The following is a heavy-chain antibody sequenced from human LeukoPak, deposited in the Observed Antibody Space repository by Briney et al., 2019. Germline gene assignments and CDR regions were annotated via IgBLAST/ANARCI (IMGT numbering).Heavy chain of an antibody. V-gene: IGHV1-3*01. D-gene: IGHD1-26*01. Sequence: ASVKVSCKASGYTFAGYAIFWVRQAPGQRLEWMGWISAGNGNTRYSQKFHDRLTISRDTPASTVYMELSSLRSEDTAIYYCARDRGNYLLPYWGQGTLVTVSS. CDR2: ISAGNGNT. J-gene: IGHJ4*02. CDR3: ARDRGNYLLPY. CDR1: GYTFAGYA.